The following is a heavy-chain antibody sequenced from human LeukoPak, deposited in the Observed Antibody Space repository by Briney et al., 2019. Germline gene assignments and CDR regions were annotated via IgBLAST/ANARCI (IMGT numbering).Heavy chain of an antibody. D-gene: IGHD3-3*01. V-gene: IGHV1-69*05. CDR2: IIPIFGTA. J-gene: IGHJ3*02. Sequence: ASVKVSCKASGGTFSSYAISWVRQAPGQGLEWMGGIIPIFGTANYAQKFQGRVTITTDESTSTAYMELSSLRSEDTAVYYCASHSDFWSGYWDDAFDIWGQGTMVTVSS. CDR3: ASHSDFWSGYWDDAFDI. CDR1: GGTFSSYA.